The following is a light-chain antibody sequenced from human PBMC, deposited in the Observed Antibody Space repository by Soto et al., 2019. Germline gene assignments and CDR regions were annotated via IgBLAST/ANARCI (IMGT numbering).Light chain of an antibody. V-gene: IGLV1-51*01. CDR1: SSNIGNNY. CDR3: GTWYSSLSAYV. Sequence: QSVLTQPPSVSAAPGQKVTISCSGSSSNIGNNYVSWYQQLPATAPHLLMYDNNKRPSGIPDRFSGAKSGTSATLGITGLQTGDEADYYCGTWYSSLSAYVFGTGTKVTVL. CDR2: DNN. J-gene: IGLJ1*01.